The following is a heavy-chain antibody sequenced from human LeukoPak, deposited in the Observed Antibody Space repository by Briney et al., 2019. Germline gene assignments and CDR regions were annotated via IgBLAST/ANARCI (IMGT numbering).Heavy chain of an antibody. CDR1: GFTFSSYA. J-gene: IGHJ4*02. Sequence: GRSLRLSCAASGFTFSSYAMQWVRQAPGKGREWVAVIAYDGSNKYYADSVKGRCTISRDTSKSKLHLQMNSLRAEDTAVYYCARERGYYGSGRYGADFDYWGQGTLVTVSS. CDR3: ARERGYYGSGRYGADFDY. V-gene: IGHV3-30*04. CDR2: IAYDGSNK. D-gene: IGHD3-10*01.